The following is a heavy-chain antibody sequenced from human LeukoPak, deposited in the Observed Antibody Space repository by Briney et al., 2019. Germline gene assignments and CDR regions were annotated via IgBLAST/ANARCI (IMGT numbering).Heavy chain of an antibody. CDR2: IIPIFGTA. CDR1: GGTFSSYA. CDR3: ARGGSSWPNWFDP. V-gene: IGHV1-69*05. D-gene: IGHD6-13*01. J-gene: IGHJ5*02. Sequence: GSSVKVSCKASGGTFSSYAISWVRQAPGQGLEWMGGIIPIFGTANYAQKFQGRVTITTDESTITAYMELSSLRSEDTAVYYCARGGSSWPNWFDPWGQGTLVTVSS.